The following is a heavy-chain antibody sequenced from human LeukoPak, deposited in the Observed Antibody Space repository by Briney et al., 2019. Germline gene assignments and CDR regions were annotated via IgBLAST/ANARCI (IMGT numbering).Heavy chain of an antibody. V-gene: IGHV1-2*02. CDR2: INPNSGGT. J-gene: IGHJ5*02. CDR1: GYTFTGYY. CDR3: ARDWTLGQQPRVGWVTNWFDP. Sequence: ASVKVSCKASGYTFTGYYMHWVRQAPGQGLEWMGWINPNSGGTNYAQKFQGRVTMTRDTSISTAYMELGRLRSDDTAVYYCARDWTLGQQPRVGWVTNWFDPWGQGTLVTVSS. D-gene: IGHD6-13*01.